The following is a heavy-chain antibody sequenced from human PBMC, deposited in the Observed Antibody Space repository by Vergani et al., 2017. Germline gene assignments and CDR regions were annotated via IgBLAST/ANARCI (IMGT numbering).Heavy chain of an antibody. CDR1: GFTVSSNY. CDR2: IYYSGST. CDR3: ARVRAVAGLYYFDD. V-gene: IGHV4-59*02. D-gene: IGHD6-19*01. Sequence: VQLVETGGGLIQPGGSLRLSCAASGFTVSSNYMSWIRQPPGKGLEWIGYIYYSGSTNYNPSLKSRVTISVDTSKNQFSLKLSSVTAADTAVYYCARVRAVAGLYYFDDWGQGTLVTVSS. J-gene: IGHJ4*02.